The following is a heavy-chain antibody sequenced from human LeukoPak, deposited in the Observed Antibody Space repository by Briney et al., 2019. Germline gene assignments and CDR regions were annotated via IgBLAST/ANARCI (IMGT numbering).Heavy chain of an antibody. Sequence: GGSLRLSCAASGLTFSNAWMSWVRQAPGKGLEWVGRIKSKTDGGTTDYAAPVKGRFTISRDDSKNTLYLQMNSLKTEDTAVYYCTRYDFWSGSNDYWGQGTLVTVSS. D-gene: IGHD3-3*01. J-gene: IGHJ4*02. V-gene: IGHV3-15*01. CDR1: GLTFSNAW. CDR2: IKSKTDGGTT. CDR3: TRYDFWSGSNDY.